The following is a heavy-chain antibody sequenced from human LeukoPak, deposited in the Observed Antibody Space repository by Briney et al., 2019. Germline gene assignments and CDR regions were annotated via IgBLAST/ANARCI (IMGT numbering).Heavy chain of an antibody. CDR2: INPNSGGT. CDR3: ARAAMVRGDRWFDP. Sequence: ASVNVSCKASGYTFTGYYMHWVRQAPGQGLECMGWINPNSGGTNYAQKFQGRVTMTRDTSISTAYMELSRLRSDDTAVYYCARAAMVRGDRWFDPWGQGTLVTVSS. J-gene: IGHJ5*02. D-gene: IGHD3-10*01. CDR1: GYTFTGYY. V-gene: IGHV1-2*02.